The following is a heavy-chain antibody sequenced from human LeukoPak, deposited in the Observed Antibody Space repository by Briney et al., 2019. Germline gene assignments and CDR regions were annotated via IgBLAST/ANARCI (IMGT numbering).Heavy chain of an antibody. CDR1: GFTFDDYA. CDR3: ARDSRAMVTKWSMDV. D-gene: IGHD5-18*01. CDR2: ISGNSLST. J-gene: IGHJ6*03. Sequence: HPGGSLRLSCAASGFTFDDYAMHWVRQAPGKGLEWVSLISGNSLSTHYADSVKGRFTISRDNNKNSLYLQMNSLRAEDTAVYYCARDSRAMVTKWSMDVWGKGTTVTVSS. V-gene: IGHV3-43*02.